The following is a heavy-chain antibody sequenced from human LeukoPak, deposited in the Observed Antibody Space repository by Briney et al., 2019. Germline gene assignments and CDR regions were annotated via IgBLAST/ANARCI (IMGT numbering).Heavy chain of an antibody. CDR2: TSGSGGST. V-gene: IGHV3-23*01. Sequence: GGSLRLSCAASGFTFSSYAMSWVRQAPGKGLERVSATSGSGGSTYYADSVKGRFTISRDNAKNSLYLQMNSLRAEDTAVYYCARVVGSTPHPYYYDSSGYPFDYWGQGTLVTVSS. CDR3: ARVVGSTPHPYYYDSSGYPFDY. J-gene: IGHJ4*02. CDR1: GFTFSSYA. D-gene: IGHD3-22*01.